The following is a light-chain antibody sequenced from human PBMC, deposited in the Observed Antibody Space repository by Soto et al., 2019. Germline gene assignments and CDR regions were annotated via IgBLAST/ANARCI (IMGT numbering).Light chain of an antibody. CDR3: QHYADSVWT. J-gene: IGKJ1*01. CDR2: DAS. V-gene: IGKV3D-20*01. CDR1: QSVTYK. Sequence: EIVLTQSPATLSLSPGDRATLSCGASQSVTYKIAWYQQKPGLAPTLLMYDASTRAIGIPDRFSGGGSGTDFTLTISSLEPEDFAVYYCQHYADSVWTFDQGTKVEIK.